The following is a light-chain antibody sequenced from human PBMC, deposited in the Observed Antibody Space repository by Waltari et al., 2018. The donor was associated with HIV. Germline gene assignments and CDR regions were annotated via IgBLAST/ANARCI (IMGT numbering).Light chain of an antibody. Sequence: LSPSPDTLSLSLCARATLSCRSTPSVLFSSNSKNYLAWYQQKSGQPPKVVISWASTRESGVPDRFSGSGSGTDFTLTISSLQAEDVAVYYCHQYYSTPQTFGQGTKVEVK. J-gene: IGKJ1*01. CDR1: PSVLFSSNSKNY. CDR2: WAS. V-gene: IGKV4-1*01. CDR3: HQYYSTPQT.